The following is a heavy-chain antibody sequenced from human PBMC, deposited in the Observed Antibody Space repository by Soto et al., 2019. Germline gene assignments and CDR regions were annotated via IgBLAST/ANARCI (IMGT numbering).Heavy chain of an antibody. CDR3: ARVHIVTTMCFDY. V-gene: IGHV5-51*01. CDR1: GYSFTSYW. Sequence: GESLKISCKGSGYSFTSYWIGWVRQLPGKGLEWMGIIYPGDSDTRYSPSFQGQVIISADKSINTAYLQWSSLKASDTAMYYCARVHIVTTMCFDYWAQGTLVTVSS. J-gene: IGHJ4*02. CDR2: IYPGDSDT. D-gene: IGHD5-12*01.